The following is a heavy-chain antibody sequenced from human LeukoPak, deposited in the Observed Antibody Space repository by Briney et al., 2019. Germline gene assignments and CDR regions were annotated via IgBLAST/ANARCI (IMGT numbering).Heavy chain of an antibody. D-gene: IGHD3-10*01. CDR3: ARALIRGIAPFDY. J-gene: IGHJ4*02. Sequence: ASVKVSCKASAYTFTGYYMHWVRQAPGQGLEWMGWINLNTGGTNYAQKFQGRVTMTRETSVSTVYMELSRLRSDDTAMYYCARALIRGIAPFDYWGQGTWVTVSS. CDR1: AYTFTGYY. CDR2: INLNTGGT. V-gene: IGHV1-2*02.